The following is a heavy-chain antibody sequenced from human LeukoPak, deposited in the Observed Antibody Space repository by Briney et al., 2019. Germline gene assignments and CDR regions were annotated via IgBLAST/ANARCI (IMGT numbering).Heavy chain of an antibody. CDR3: AKVGGRSSSLYYGMDV. CDR2: ISGSGGST. V-gene: IGHV3-23*01. J-gene: IGHJ6*02. D-gene: IGHD6-13*01. CDR1: GFTFSSYA. Sequence: PGGSLRLSCAASGFTFSSYAMSWVRQAPGKGLEWVSAISGSGGSTYYADSVKGRFTISRDNSKNTLYLQMNSLRAEDTAVYYCAKVGGRSSSLYYGMDVWGQGTTVTVSS.